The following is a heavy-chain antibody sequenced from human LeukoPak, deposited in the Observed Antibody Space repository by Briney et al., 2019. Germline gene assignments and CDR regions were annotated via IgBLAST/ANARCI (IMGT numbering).Heavy chain of an antibody. CDR1: GFTFSSYW. J-gene: IGHJ6*03. Sequence: GGSLRLSCAASGFTFSSYWMHWVRQAPGKGLVWVSRINSDGSSTSYADLVKGRFTISRDNAKNTLYLQMNSLRAEDTAVYYCAREPAIAARLYYYYYYMDVWGKGTTVTVSS. CDR3: AREPAIAARLYYYYYYMDV. V-gene: IGHV3-74*01. CDR2: INSDGSST. D-gene: IGHD6-6*01.